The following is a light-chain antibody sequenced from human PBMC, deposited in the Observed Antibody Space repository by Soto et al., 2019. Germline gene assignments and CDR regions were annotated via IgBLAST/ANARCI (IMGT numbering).Light chain of an antibody. V-gene: IGKV3-20*01. Sequence: EIVLMQSPGTLSLSPGERATLSCRASQSVSNNYVAWYQQKPGQAPRLLIAGASSRATGIPDRFSGSGYGTDFTLTISRLGPEDFAVYYCQQYGTSPPLTFGGGTKVEIK. J-gene: IGKJ4*01. CDR1: QSVSNNY. CDR3: QQYGTSPPLT. CDR2: GAS.